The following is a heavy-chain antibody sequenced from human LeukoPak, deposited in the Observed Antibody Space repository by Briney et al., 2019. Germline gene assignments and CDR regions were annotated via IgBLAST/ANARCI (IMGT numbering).Heavy chain of an antibody. CDR1: GGSISSYY. J-gene: IGHJ6*02. CDR3: ARVRYSYGPSYYYYYGMDV. V-gene: IGHV4-59*01. Sequence: SETLSLTCTVSGGSISSYYWSWIRQPPGKGLEWIGYIYYSGSTNYNPSLKSRVTISVDTSKNQFSLKLSSVTAADTAVYYCARVRYSYGPSYYYYYGMDVWGQGTTATVSS. CDR2: IYYSGST. D-gene: IGHD5-18*01.